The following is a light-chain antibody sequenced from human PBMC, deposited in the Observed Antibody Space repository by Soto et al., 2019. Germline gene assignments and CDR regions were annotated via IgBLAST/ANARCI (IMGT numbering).Light chain of an antibody. CDR2: GNS. Sequence: QSVLTQPPSVSGAPGQRVTISCTGSSSNIGAGYDVHWYQQLPGTAPKLLISGNSNRPSGVPDRFSGSKSGTSASLAITGLQAEDEADYYSQSYDSSLSGPEVVFGGGTQLTVL. J-gene: IGLJ2*01. V-gene: IGLV1-40*01. CDR1: SSNIGAGYD. CDR3: QSYDSSLSGPEVV.